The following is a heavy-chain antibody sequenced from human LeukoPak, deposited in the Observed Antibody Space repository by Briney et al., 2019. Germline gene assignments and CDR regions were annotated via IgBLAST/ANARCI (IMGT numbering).Heavy chain of an antibody. CDR3: AKGGKWGVTPFDY. V-gene: IGHV3-23*01. Sequence: GGSLRLSCAASGFTFTSYSMNWVRQAPGKGLEWVSTISGGGGSTYYADSVKGRFTISRDNSKNTLYLQVNSLRAEDTAVYYCAKGGKWGVTPFDYWGQGTLVTVSS. D-gene: IGHD1-26*01. CDR1: GFTFTSYS. CDR2: ISGGGGST. J-gene: IGHJ4*02.